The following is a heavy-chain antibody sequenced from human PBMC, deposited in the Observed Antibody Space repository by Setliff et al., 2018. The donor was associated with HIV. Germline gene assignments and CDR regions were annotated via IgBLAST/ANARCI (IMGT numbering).Heavy chain of an antibody. Sequence: GGSLRLSCAASGFRFSDAWMTWVRQAPGQGLEWVGRIEKKTNGGTRGYAAPVKGRFTISRDDSKNTLYLQMNSLKSEDTAIYYCTTGSNSFWSGYSKHWGQGALVTVSS. CDR3: TTGSNSFWSGYSKH. J-gene: IGHJ4*02. CDR2: IEKKTNGGTR. CDR1: GFRFSDAW. V-gene: IGHV3-15*04. D-gene: IGHD3-3*01.